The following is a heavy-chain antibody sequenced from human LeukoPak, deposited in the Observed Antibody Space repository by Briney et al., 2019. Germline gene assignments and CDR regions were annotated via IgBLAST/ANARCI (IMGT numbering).Heavy chain of an antibody. J-gene: IGHJ4*02. D-gene: IGHD6-19*01. Sequence: GRSLRLSCTASGFTFGDYAMSWVRQAPGKGLEWVSAISGSGGSTYYADSVKGRFTISRDNSKNTLYLQMNSLRAEDTAVYYCAKDPSSGWYSHFDYWGQGTLVTVSS. CDR2: ISGSGGST. CDR3: AKDPSSGWYSHFDY. V-gene: IGHV3-23*01. CDR1: GFTFGDYA.